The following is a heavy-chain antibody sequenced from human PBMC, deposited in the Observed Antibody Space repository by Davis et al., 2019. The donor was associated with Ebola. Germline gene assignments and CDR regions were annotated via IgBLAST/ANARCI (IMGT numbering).Heavy chain of an antibody. CDR2: IYYSGST. V-gene: IGHV4-59*01. CDR3: ASITVTNAEYFQH. J-gene: IGHJ1*01. D-gene: IGHD4-17*01. CDR1: GGSISSYY. Sequence: MPSETLSLTCTVSGGSISSYYWSWIRQPPGKGLEWIGYIYYSGSTNYNPSLKGRVTISVDTSKNQFSLKLSSVTAADTAVYYCASITVTNAEYFQHWGQGTLVTVSS.